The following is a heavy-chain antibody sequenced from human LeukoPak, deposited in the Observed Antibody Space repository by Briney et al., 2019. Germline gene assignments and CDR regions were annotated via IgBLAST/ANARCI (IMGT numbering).Heavy chain of an antibody. Sequence: ASVKVSCKASGYTFTSYGISWVRQAPGQGLEWMAWISAYNGNTNYAQKLQGRVTLTTDTSTSTAYMELRSLISDDTAVYYCARVRWFGELEFDFWGQGTLVTVSS. CDR3: ARVRWFGELEFDF. CDR2: ISAYNGNT. V-gene: IGHV1-18*01. J-gene: IGHJ4*02. D-gene: IGHD3-10*01. CDR1: GYTFTSYG.